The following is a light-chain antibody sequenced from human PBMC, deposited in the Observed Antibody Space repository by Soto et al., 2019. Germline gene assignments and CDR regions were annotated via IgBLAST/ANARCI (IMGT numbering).Light chain of an antibody. CDR2: KTS. V-gene: IGKV2-24*01. CDR1: QSLVHRDGNTY. Sequence: DIVMTQTPLLSPVTLGQPASISCRSTQSLVHRDGNTYLNWLHQRPGQPPRLLIHKTSNRFSGVTDRFSGSGSGTDFTLEISRVEIEDVWLYYCMQATHFPYVFGQGTRLEI. J-gene: IGKJ2*01. CDR3: MQATHFPYV.